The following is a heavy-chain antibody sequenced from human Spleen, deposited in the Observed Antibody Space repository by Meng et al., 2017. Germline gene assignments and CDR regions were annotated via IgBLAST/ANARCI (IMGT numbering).Heavy chain of an antibody. CDR3: SRQLFNADIVHYYHYGMDV. CDR1: GFTFSNAW. V-gene: IGHV4-34*01. CDR2: INYSGST. D-gene: IGHD5-12*01. J-gene: IGHJ6*02. Sequence: GSLRLSCAASGFTFSNAWMSWIRQPPGKGLEWIGEINYSGSTNYNPSLRSRVTISVDTSKKQSSLKLRSVTAADTAMYYCSRQLFNADIVHYYHYGMDVWGQGTTVTVSS.